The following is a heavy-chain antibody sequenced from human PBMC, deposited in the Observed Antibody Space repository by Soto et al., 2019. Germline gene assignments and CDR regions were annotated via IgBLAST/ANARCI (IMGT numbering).Heavy chain of an antibody. Sequence: TLSLTCTVSGGSISSGDYYWSWIRQPPGKGLEWIGYIYYSGSTYYNPSLKSRVTISVDTSKNQFSLKLSSVTAADTAVYYCARESPYYYGSGSYDWGQGTLVTVCS. CDR2: IYYSGST. CDR1: GGSISSGDYY. CDR3: ARESPYYYGSGSYD. D-gene: IGHD3-10*01. V-gene: IGHV4-30-4*01. J-gene: IGHJ4*02.